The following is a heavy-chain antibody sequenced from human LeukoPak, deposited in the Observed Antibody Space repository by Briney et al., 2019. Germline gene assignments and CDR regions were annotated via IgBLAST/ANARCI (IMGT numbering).Heavy chain of an antibody. CDR3: ARLINSAFDI. Sequence: SQTLSLTCVISGDSVSSNSVAWNWVRQSPSRGLEWLGRAYSRSRGCRDYGIYVRGRINIDNDTSRNPFSLHLSSVSPEDTAVYYCARLINSAFDIWGQGTMVTVS. CDR2: AYSRSRGCR. D-gene: IGHD4-23*01. V-gene: IGHV6-1*01. J-gene: IGHJ3*02. CDR1: GDSVSSNSVA.